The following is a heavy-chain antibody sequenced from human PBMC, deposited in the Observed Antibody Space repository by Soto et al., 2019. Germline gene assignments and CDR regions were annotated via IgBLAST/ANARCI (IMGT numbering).Heavy chain of an antibody. CDR2: TYYRSRFFS. Sequence: SQILSLTCAISGDSVSTYSAAWNWIRQSPSGGLEWLGRTYYRSRFFSDYAESVKSRIIINPDTSKNQFSLQLKSVTPEDTAGYWCARDRYSSSGWFEPWGQGTPVTVSS. CDR3: ARDRYSSSGWFEP. CDR1: GDSVSTYSAA. D-gene: IGHD6-6*01. V-gene: IGHV6-1*01. J-gene: IGHJ5*02.